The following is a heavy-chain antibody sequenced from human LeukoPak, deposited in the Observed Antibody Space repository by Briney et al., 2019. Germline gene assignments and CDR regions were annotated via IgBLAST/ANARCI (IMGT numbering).Heavy chain of an antibody. CDR1: GIPFSDYC. J-gene: IGHJ4*02. V-gene: IGHV3-11*06. D-gene: IGHD4-23*01. CDR2: ISSTSSYT. Sequence: GGSLRLSCVVSGIPFSDYCMNWIRQAPGKGLEWISYISSTSSYTDYADSVKGRFTISRDDAKNILYLQMTSLTVEDAAVYYCARTTLETQYFDRWGQGTLVTVSS. CDR3: ARTTLETQYFDR.